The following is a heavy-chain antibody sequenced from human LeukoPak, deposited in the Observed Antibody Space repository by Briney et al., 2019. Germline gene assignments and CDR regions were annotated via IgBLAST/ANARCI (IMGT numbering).Heavy chain of an antibody. CDR3: AREIGYGGNSGY. V-gene: IGHV1-46*01. Sequence: ASVKVSCKASGYTFTSYYMNWVRPAPGQGLEWMGIINPSGASTSLAQKVQGRVTLTRDTYKSTVYMELSSLRSEDTAVYYCAREIGYGGNSGYWGQGTLVSVSS. CDR1: GYTFTSYY. CDR2: INPSGAST. J-gene: IGHJ4*02. D-gene: IGHD4-23*01.